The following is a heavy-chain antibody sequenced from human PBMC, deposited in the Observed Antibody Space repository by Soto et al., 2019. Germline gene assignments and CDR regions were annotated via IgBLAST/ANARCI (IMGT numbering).Heavy chain of an antibody. Sequence: HPGGSLRLSCSASGFTFSGFFMRWVRQAPGKGLEYVSAISPNGETTYYTDSVKGRFTISRDNSKNTLYLQMSGLTVEDTAVYYCVRRPGGTASPGDYWGQGTLVTVSS. V-gene: IGHV3-64D*08. D-gene: IGHD2-15*01. J-gene: IGHJ4*02. CDR3: VRRPGGTASPGDY. CDR1: GFTFSGFF. CDR2: ISPNGETT.